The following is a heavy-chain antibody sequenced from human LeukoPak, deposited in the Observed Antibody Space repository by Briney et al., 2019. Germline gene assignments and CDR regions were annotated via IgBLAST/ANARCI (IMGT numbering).Heavy chain of an antibody. CDR1: GGSISSSSYY. CDR2: IYYSGTT. Sequence: SETLSLTCSVSGGSISSSSYYWGWIRQPPGKGLEWIGSIYYSGTTYYNPSLKSRVTISVDTSKNQFSLKLSSVTAADTAVYYCATPKRYSGSYYLSDWGQGTLVTVSS. J-gene: IGHJ4*02. V-gene: IGHV4-39*01. D-gene: IGHD1-26*01. CDR3: ATPKRYSGSYYLSD.